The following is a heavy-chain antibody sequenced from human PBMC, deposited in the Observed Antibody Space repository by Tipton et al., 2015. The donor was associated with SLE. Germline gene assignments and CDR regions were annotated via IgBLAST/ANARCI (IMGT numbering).Heavy chain of an antibody. J-gene: IGHJ4*02. Sequence: SLRLSCAASGFTFSSYSLNWVRQAPGKGLEWVSGISGSGDSTYNADSVKGRFTISRDNSQNTLYLQMNSLRVEDTAVYYCANRYPSRYWGQGTLVTVSS. CDR2: ISGSGDST. D-gene: IGHD1-26*01. CDR3: ANRYPSRY. V-gene: IGHV3-23*01. CDR1: GFTFSSYS.